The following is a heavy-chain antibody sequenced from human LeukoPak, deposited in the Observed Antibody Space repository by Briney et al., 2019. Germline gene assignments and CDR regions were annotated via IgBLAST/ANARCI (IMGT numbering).Heavy chain of an antibody. D-gene: IGHD4-17*01. Sequence: PGGSLRLSCAASGFTFSSYSMNWVRQAPGKGLEWVSSISSSSSYIYYADSVKGRFTISRDNAKNSLYLQMNSLRAEDTAVYYCAIVGGGYKTTVTTFAYDYWGQGTLVTVSS. CDR2: ISSSSSYI. CDR3: AIVGGGYKTTVTTFAYDY. V-gene: IGHV3-21*01. CDR1: GFTFSSYS. J-gene: IGHJ4*02.